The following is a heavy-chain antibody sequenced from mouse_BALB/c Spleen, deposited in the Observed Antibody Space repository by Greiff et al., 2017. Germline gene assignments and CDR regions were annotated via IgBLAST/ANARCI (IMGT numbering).Heavy chain of an antibody. CDR1: GYTFTDYW. J-gene: IGHJ4*01. CDR2: IDTSDSYT. CDR3: GGGMDY. Sequence: QVQLQQPGAELVMPGASVKMSCKASGYTFTDYWMHWVKQRPGQGLEWIGAIDTSDSYTSYNQKFKGKATLTVDESSSTAYMQLSSLTSEDSAVYYCGGGMDYWGQGTSVTVSS. V-gene: IGHV1-69*01.